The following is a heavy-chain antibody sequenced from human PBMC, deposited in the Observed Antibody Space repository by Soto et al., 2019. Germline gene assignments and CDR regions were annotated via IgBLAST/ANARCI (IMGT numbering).Heavy chain of an antibody. CDR2: INSDGSST. V-gene: IGHV3-74*01. Sequence: PGGSLRLSCAASGFTFSSYWMHWVRQAPGKGLVWVSRINSDGSSTSYADSVKGRFTISRDNAKNTLYLQMNSLRAEDTAVYYCARPRSVVVAATRFRAFDIWGQGTMVTVS. D-gene: IGHD2-15*01. CDR1: GFTFSSYW. J-gene: IGHJ3*02. CDR3: ARPRSVVVAATRFRAFDI.